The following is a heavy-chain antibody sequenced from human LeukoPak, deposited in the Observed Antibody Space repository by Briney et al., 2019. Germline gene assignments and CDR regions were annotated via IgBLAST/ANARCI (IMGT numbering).Heavy chain of an antibody. Sequence: SETLSLTXAVYGGSFRGYYWSWIRQSPGKGLEWIEEINHSGSTNYNPSLKSRVTISVDTSKNQFSLKLSSVTAADTAVYYCAREVRGGGKFDYWGQGTLVTVSS. CDR3: AREVRGGGKFDY. CDR2: INHSGST. D-gene: IGHD2-21*01. V-gene: IGHV4-34*01. J-gene: IGHJ4*02. CDR1: GGSFRGYY.